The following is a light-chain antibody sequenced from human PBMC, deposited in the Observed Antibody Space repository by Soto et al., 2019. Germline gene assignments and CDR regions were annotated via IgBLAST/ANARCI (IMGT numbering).Light chain of an antibody. CDR1: QGISSY. CDR3: QQYYSYPQT. V-gene: IGKV1-8*01. J-gene: IGKJ1*01. Sequence: AIQLTHSPSSLSASVWDRVTITFRASQGISSYLAWYQQKPGKAPKLLIYAASTLQSGVPPRFSGSGSGTDFTLTISCLQSEDFATYYCQQYYSYPQTFGQGTKVDI. CDR2: AAS.